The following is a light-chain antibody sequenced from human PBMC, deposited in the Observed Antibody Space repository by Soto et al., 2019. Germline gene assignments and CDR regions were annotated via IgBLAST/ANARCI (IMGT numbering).Light chain of an antibody. CDR1: TSDFGFYNY. J-gene: IGLJ1*01. V-gene: IGLV2-14*01. CDR2: EVT. CDR3: SSYKSRTDYV. Sequence: QSVLTQPASVSGSPGQSITISCTGTTSDFGFYNYVSWYQHHPGKAPKLLIYEVTNRHSGVSNRFSGSKSGNTASLTISGLQDEEEADYYCSSYKSRTDYVFGTGTKVTV.